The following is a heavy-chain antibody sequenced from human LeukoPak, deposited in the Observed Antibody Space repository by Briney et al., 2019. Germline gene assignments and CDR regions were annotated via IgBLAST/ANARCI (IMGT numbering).Heavy chain of an antibody. CDR3: ARCQRGPAADY. V-gene: IGHV4-34*01. J-gene: IGHJ4*02. CDR2: INHSGST. CDR1: GGSFSGYY. Sequence: SETLSLTCAVHGGSFSGYYWSWIRQPPGKGLEWIGEINHSGSTNYNPSLKSRVTISVDTSKNQFSLKLSSVTAADTAVYYCARCQRGPAADYWGQGTLVTVSS. D-gene: IGHD2-15*01.